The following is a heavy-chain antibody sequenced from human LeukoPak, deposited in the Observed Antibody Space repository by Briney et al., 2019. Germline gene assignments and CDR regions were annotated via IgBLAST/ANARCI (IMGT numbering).Heavy chain of an antibody. Sequence: GGSLRLSCAASGFTFSSYWMSWVRQPPGKGLEWVANIKQDGSEKYYVDSVKGRFTISRDNAKNSLYLQMNSLRAEDTAVYYCARGQGYSSSWYDYYYYYGMDVWGQGTTVTVSS. CDR2: IKQDGSEK. CDR1: GFTFSSYW. J-gene: IGHJ6*02. D-gene: IGHD6-13*01. CDR3: ARGQGYSSSWYDYYYYYGMDV. V-gene: IGHV3-7*01.